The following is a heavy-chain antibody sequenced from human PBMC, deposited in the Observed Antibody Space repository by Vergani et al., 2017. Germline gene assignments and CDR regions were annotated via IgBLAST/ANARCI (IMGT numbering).Heavy chain of an antibody. Sequence: QLQLQESGPRLVKPSETLSLTCTLSGMSISNNNYYWGWIRQPPGKGLEWIGSIYDSRNNNYSPSLKSRVTISVDTSKNQFSLNLTSVTAADTAVYYCASHLLQLARNDVFDIWGHVTVVTVSS. CDR3: ASHLLQLARNDVFDI. CDR2: IYDSRNN. D-gene: IGHD6-6*01. V-gene: IGHV4-39*01. CDR1: GMSISNNNYY. J-gene: IGHJ3*02.